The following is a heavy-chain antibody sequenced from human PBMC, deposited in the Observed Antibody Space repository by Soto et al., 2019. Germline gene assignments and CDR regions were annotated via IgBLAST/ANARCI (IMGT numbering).Heavy chain of an antibody. Sequence: GGSLRLSCAASGFSFRDAWMSWVRQAPGKGPEWVAKIKKDGSEKYYVDSVKGRFTISRDNARSSLYLQMNSLTADDTAVYYCATNAFWGQGSLVTV. CDR3: ATNAF. V-gene: IGHV3-7*01. CDR1: GFSFRDAW. J-gene: IGHJ4*02. CDR2: IKKDGSEK. D-gene: IGHD2-2*01.